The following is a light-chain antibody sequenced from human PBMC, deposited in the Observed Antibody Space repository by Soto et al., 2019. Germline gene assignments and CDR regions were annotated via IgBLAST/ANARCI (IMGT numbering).Light chain of an antibody. CDR2: EVN. CDR1: SSDVGAYNY. J-gene: IGLJ2*01. CDR3: TSYGGSDKYVV. V-gene: IGLV2-8*01. Sequence: QSALTQPPSASGSPGQSVTISCTGTSSDVGAYNYVAWYQQHPGKAPKLMMYEVNNRPSGVPDRFSGSKTGNTASLTVSGLRAEDEAHYYCTSYGGSDKYVVFGGGTKLTVL.